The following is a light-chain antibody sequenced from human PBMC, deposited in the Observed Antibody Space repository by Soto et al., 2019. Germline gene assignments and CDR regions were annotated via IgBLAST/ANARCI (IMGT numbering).Light chain of an antibody. CDR1: SGSIASNY. CDR2: EDN. Sequence: NFMLTQPHSVSESPGKTVTISCTGSSGSIASNYVQWYQQRPGSAPTTVIYEDNQRPSGVPVRFSGSIDSSSNSASLTISGLKTEDEADYYCQSYDSSNHVVFGGGTKLTV. CDR3: QSYDSSNHVV. V-gene: IGLV6-57*02. J-gene: IGLJ2*01.